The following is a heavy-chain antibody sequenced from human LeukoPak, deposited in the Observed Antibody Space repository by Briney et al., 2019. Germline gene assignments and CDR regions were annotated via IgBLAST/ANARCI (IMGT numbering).Heavy chain of an antibody. Sequence: PGESLKISCTGSGYTFTSYCIGWVRQMPGKGLEWMGIIYPGDSDTRYSPSFQVKVTISADNSISTAYLQWSSLKATDTAMYYCARLPRDYDFWSGYSHLDYWGQGTLVTVSS. J-gene: IGHJ4*02. CDR1: GYTFTSYC. V-gene: IGHV5-51*03. D-gene: IGHD3-3*01. CDR2: IYPGDSDT. CDR3: ARLPRDYDFWSGYSHLDY.